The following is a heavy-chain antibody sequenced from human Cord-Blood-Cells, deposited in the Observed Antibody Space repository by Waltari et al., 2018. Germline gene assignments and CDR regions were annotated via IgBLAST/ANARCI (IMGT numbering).Heavy chain of an antibody. CDR3: ASSYGSYYYYYGMDV. V-gene: IGHV4-61*09. D-gene: IGHD5-18*01. CDR2: IYTSGST. Sequence: QVQLQESGPGLVKPSQTQSLTCTVSGGPISSGRYYWSWTRQPAGKGLEWIGYIYTSGSTNYNPSLKSRVTISVDTSKNQFSLKLSSVTAADTAVYYCASSYGSYYYYYGMDVWGQGTTVTVSS. CDR1: GGPISSGRYY. J-gene: IGHJ6*02.